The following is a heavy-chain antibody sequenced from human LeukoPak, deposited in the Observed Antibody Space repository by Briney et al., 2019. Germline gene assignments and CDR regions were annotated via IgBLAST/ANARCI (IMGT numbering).Heavy chain of an antibody. CDR3: ARLSGSYYEADY. CDR2: IYSGGST. J-gene: IGHJ4*02. CDR1: GFTVGSSY. Sequence: PGGSLRPSCAASGFTVGSSYMGWVRQAPGRGLEWVSVIYSGGSTYYADSMKGRFTLSRDNSKNTLYLQMNSLRGEDTAVYYCARLSGSYYEADYWGQGTLVTVSS. V-gene: IGHV3-53*01. D-gene: IGHD1-26*01.